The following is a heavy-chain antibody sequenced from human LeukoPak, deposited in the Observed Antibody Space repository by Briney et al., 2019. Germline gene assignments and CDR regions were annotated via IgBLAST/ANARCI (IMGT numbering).Heavy chain of an antibody. D-gene: IGHD3-22*01. V-gene: IGHV3-23*01. Sequence: GSLRLSCAASGFTFSSYAMSWVRQAPGKGLEWVSAISGSGGSTYYADSVKGRFTISRDNSKNTLYLQMNSLRAEDTAVYYCAKVPGAMLVVGYWGQRTLVTVSS. J-gene: IGHJ4*02. CDR1: GFTFSSYA. CDR2: ISGSGGST. CDR3: AKVPGAMLVVGY.